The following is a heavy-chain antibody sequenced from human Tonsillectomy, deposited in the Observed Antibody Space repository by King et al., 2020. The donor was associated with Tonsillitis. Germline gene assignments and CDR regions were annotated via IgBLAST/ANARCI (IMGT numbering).Heavy chain of an antibody. D-gene: IGHD4-17*01. Sequence: DVQLVESGGGLVQPGGSLRLSCEASGFTFSSYSMNWVRQAPGKGLEWVSYISTITSTIYYADSVKGRFTISRDNAKNSPYLHMNSLRAEDTAVYYCARGSYGHWGQGTLVTVSS. CDR1: GFTFSSYS. J-gene: IGHJ4*02. CDR2: ISTITSTI. V-gene: IGHV3-48*04. CDR3: ARGSYGH.